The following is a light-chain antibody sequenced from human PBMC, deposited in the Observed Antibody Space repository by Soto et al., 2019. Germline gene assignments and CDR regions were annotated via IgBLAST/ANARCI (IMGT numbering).Light chain of an antibody. Sequence: DIQMTQSPSTLSASVGDRVTITCRASQDIRNYLAWYQQKPGKVPKLLIYAASTLQSGVPSRFSGSGSGTDFTLTINSLRPEDIATYYCQKYDRAPFTFGPGTKVDIK. CDR1: QDIRNY. CDR2: AAS. CDR3: QKYDRAPFT. V-gene: IGKV1-27*01. J-gene: IGKJ3*01.